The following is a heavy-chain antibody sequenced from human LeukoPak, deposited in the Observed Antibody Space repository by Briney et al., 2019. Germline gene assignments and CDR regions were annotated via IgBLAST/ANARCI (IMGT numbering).Heavy chain of an antibody. D-gene: IGHD2-15*01. CDR3: ARGLRYCSGGRCYFSPPYYYYMDV. J-gene: IGHJ6*03. V-gene: IGHV1-8*01. CDR1: GYTFTSFD. Sequence: GASVKVSCKASGYTFTSFDMNWVRQATGQGLEWMGWMNPNSGNTGYAQKFQGRVTMTRNTSTSTAYMEMCSLRSEDTAVYYCARGLRYCSGGRCYFSPPYYYYMDVWGKGTTVTISS. CDR2: MNPNSGNT.